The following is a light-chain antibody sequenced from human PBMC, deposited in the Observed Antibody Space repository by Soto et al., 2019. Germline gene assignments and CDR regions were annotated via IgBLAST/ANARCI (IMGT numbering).Light chain of an antibody. CDR2: EGT. V-gene: IGLV2-23*01. J-gene: IGLJ2*01. Sequence: QSALTQPASVSGSPGQSITISCTGTSSDVGTSNHVSWYQQCPGKTPKLMIYEGTKRPSGVSNRFSGSKSGNTASLTISGLQADDEADYYCCSYAGSTTHVIFGGGTQLTVL. CDR3: CSYAGSTTHVI. CDR1: SSDVGTSNH.